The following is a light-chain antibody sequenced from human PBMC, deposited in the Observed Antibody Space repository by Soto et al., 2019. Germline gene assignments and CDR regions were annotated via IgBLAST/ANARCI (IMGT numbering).Light chain of an antibody. CDR3: TSFAPGRIYV. V-gene: IGLV2-18*02. J-gene: IGLJ1*01. Sequence: QSVLTQPPSVSGSPGQSVTISCTGTSTDFVSYNRVSWYQQPPGTAPKLMIYEVSKRPSGVPDRFSGSKSGNTASLTISGLQAADEADYYCTSFAPGRIYVFGSGTKVTVL. CDR2: EVS. CDR1: STDFVSYNR.